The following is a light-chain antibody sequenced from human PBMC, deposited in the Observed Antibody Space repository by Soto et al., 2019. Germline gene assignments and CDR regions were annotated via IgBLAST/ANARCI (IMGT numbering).Light chain of an antibody. Sequence: DIQMTQSPSSLSASVGDRVTITCRASQGISNDLGWYQQKPGQAPTRLIYAASSLQSGVPSRFRGSGAGTEFTLTISSLQPEDFANYYCLQHNSYPFTFGPGTKVDIK. J-gene: IGKJ3*01. V-gene: IGKV1-17*01. CDR2: AAS. CDR1: QGISND. CDR3: LQHNSYPFT.